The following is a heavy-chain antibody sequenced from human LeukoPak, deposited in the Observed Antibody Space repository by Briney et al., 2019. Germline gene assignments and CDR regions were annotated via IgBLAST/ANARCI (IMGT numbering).Heavy chain of an antibody. CDR2: MNPNSGNT. CDR1: GYTFTSYD. Sequence: ASVKVSCKASGYTFTSYDINWVRQATGQGLEWMGWMNPNSGNTGYAQKFQGRVTMTRNTSISTAYMELSSLRSEDAAVYYCARFPRHYDFWSGIYYYGMDVWGQGTTVTVSS. CDR3: ARFPRHYDFWSGIYYYGMDV. V-gene: IGHV1-8*01. J-gene: IGHJ6*02. D-gene: IGHD3-3*01.